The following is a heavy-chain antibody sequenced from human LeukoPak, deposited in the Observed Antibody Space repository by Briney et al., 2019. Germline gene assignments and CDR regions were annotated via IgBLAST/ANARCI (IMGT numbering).Heavy chain of an antibody. V-gene: IGHV4-30-2*01. Sequence: SQTLSLTCAVSGASIGTYGPSWSWIRQPPGKGLEWIGYIYSTGSTYYNPSLKSRVTISVDKSKNQFSLRLGSVTAADTAVYYCARGVSGWGDFYYWGQGILVTVSS. CDR2: IYSTGST. CDR3: ARGVSGWGDFYY. D-gene: IGHD6-19*01. J-gene: IGHJ4*02. CDR1: GASIGTYGPS.